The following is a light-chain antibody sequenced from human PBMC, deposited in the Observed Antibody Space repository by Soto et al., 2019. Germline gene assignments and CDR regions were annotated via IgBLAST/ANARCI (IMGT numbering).Light chain of an antibody. J-gene: IGKJ2*01. Sequence: EIVLRQSPGTLSLSPGERATLSCRASQSISSSYLAWYQQKPGQAPRLLIYGASSRATGIPDRFSGSGSGTDFTLTIRRLEPEDFAVYYCQQYGDSPYTFGQGTKLEI. V-gene: IGKV3-20*01. CDR1: QSISSSY. CDR2: GAS. CDR3: QQYGDSPYT.